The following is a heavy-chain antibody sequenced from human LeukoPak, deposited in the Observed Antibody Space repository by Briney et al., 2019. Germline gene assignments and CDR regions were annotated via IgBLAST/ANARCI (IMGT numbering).Heavy chain of an antibody. J-gene: IGHJ4*02. CDR2: ISSSSSYI. D-gene: IGHD6-13*01. Sequence: GGSLRLSCAASGFTFSSYSMNWVRQAPGNGLEWVSSISSSSSYIYYADSVKGRFTISRDNAKNSLYLQMNSLRAEDTAVYYCARDHRSSSWTFDYWGQGTLVTVSS. CDR1: GFTFSSYS. CDR3: ARDHRSSSWTFDY. V-gene: IGHV3-21*01.